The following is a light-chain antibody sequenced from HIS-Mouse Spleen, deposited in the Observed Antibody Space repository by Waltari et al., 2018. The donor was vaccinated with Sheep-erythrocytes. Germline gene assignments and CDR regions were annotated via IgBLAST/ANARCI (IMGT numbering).Light chain of an antibody. Sequence: QSALTQPASVSGSPGQSITISCTGTSSDVGRYNLVPWYQQHPGKAPKLMIYEGSKRPSGVSNRFSGSKSGNTASLTISGLQAEDEADYYCCSYAGSSTSVVFGGGTKLTVL. J-gene: IGLJ2*01. CDR2: EGS. CDR3: CSYAGSSTSVV. CDR1: SSDVGRYNL. V-gene: IGLV2-23*01.